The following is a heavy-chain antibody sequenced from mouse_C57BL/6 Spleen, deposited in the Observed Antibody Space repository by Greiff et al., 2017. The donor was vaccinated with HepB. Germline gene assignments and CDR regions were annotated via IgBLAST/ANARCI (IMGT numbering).Heavy chain of an antibody. CDR3: ARETHWYFDV. CDR2: INPSSGYT. CDR1: GYTFTSYT. Sequence: VQLQESGAELARPGASVKMSCKASGYTFTSYTMHWVKQRPGQGLEWIGYINPSSGYTKYNQKFKDKATLTADKSSSTAYMQLSSLTSEDSAVYYCARETHWYFDVWGTGTTVTVSS. J-gene: IGHJ1*03. V-gene: IGHV1-4*01.